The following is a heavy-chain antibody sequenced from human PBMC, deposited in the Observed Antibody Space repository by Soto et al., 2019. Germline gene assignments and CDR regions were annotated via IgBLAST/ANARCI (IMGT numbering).Heavy chain of an antibody. CDR2: INAGNGNT. J-gene: IGHJ4*02. Sequence: QVELVQSGAEVKKPGASVKVSCKASGYSFTRYAMHWVRQAPGQRLEWMGWINAGNGNTKYSQKFQGRVTITRDTSASTAYMELSSLRSEDTAVYYCARGDFLSYYDYWGQGTLVTVS. D-gene: IGHD3-10*01. V-gene: IGHV1-3*01. CDR1: GYSFTRYA. CDR3: ARGDFLSYYDY.